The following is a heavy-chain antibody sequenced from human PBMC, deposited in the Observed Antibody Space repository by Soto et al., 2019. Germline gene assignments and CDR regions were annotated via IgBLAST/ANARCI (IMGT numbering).Heavy chain of an antibody. J-gene: IGHJ4*02. D-gene: IGHD1-26*01. CDR2: IYSGGST. Sequence: GGSLRLSCAASGFTVSSNYMSWVRQAPGKGLEWVSVIYSGGSTYYADSVKGRFTISRDNSKNTLYLQMNSLRAEDTAVYYCAKEDVGGYYYSGLWGRGTLVTVSS. CDR3: AKEDVGGYYYSGL. V-gene: IGHV3-53*01. CDR1: GFTVSSNY.